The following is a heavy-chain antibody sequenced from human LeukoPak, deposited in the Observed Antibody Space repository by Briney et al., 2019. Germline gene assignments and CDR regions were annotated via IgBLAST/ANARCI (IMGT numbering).Heavy chain of an antibody. CDR2: IYYSGST. J-gene: IGHJ4*02. V-gene: IGHV4-59*01. CDR1: GGSISSYY. CDR3: ATGGYSYGWFLDY. D-gene: IGHD5-18*01. Sequence: SETLSLTCTVSGGSISSYYWGWIRQPPGKGLEWIGYIYYSGSTNYNPSLKSRVTISVDTSKNQFSLKLSSVTAADTAVYYCATGGYSYGWFLDYWGQGALVTVSS.